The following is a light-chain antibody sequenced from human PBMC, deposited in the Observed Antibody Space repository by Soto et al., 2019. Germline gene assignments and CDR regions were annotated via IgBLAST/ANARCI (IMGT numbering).Light chain of an antibody. Sequence: QSALTQPRSVSGSPGQSVTISCTGTSSDVGRYNYVSWYQQHPGKAPKLMIYDVSKRPPGVPDRFSGSKSGNTASLTISGLQAEDEADYYCCSYAGSYTYVFGTGTKVTVL. V-gene: IGLV2-11*01. CDR1: SSDVGRYNY. CDR3: CSYAGSYTYV. J-gene: IGLJ1*01. CDR2: DVS.